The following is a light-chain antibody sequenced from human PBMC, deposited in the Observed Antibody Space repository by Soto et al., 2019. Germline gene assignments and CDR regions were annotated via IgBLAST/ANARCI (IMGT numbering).Light chain of an antibody. CDR2: DVT. V-gene: IGLV2-14*03. CDR1: RIDVGGYNY. CDR3: SSYTSSSTLYV. J-gene: IGLJ1*01. Sequence: QSVLTQPASVSGSPGQSIAISCTGARIDVGGYNYVSWYQQHPGKAPKLMIYDVTSRPSGVSDRFSGSKSGNTASLTISGLQAEDEADYYCSSYTSSSTLYVFGTGTKVTVL.